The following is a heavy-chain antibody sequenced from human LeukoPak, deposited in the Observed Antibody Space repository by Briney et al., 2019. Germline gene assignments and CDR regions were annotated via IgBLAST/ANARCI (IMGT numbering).Heavy chain of an antibody. D-gene: IGHD2-15*01. Sequence: GASVKVSCKASGYTFTGYYMHWVRQAPGQGLEWMGWTNPNSGGTNYAQKFQGRVTMTRDTSISTAYMELSRLRSDDTAVYYCARDYCSGGSCYSGFDYWGQGTLVTVSS. V-gene: IGHV1-2*02. CDR1: GYTFTGYY. CDR2: TNPNSGGT. CDR3: ARDYCSGGSCYSGFDY. J-gene: IGHJ4*02.